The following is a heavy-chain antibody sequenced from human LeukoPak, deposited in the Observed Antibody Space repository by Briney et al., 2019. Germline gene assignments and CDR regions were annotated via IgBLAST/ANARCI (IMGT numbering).Heavy chain of an antibody. CDR3: ARVAYSSSWYGNWFDP. Sequence: GASVKVSCKASGYTFTGYYMHWVRQAPGQGLEWMGWINPNSGGTNYAQKFQGWVTMTRDTSISTAYMELSRLRSDDTAVYYCARVAYSSSWYGNWFDPWGQGTLVTVSS. CDR2: INPNSGGT. V-gene: IGHV1-2*04. J-gene: IGHJ5*02. D-gene: IGHD6-13*01. CDR1: GYTFTGYY.